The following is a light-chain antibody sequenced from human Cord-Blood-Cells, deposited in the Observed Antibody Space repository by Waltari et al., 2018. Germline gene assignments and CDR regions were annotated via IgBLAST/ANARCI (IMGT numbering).Light chain of an antibody. CDR3: QQYNNWPPLT. V-gene: IGKV3-15*01. Sequence: EIVMTQSPATLPVSPGERATLACMASQSFSSNLAWYQQKPGQAPRLLIDGASTRTNGIPARFSGSGSGTEFTLTISSLQSEDFAVYYCQQYNNWPPLTFGGGTKVEIK. CDR1: QSFSSN. CDR2: GAS. J-gene: IGKJ4*01.